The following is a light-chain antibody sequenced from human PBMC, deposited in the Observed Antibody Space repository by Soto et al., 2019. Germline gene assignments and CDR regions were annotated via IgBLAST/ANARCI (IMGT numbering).Light chain of an antibody. CDR2: DAS. J-gene: IGKJ1*01. Sequence: EIVLTQSPATLSLSPGERATLSCRASQSVSNYLAWYQQKPGQAPRLLIYDASNRATGIPARFSGSGSGTDFTLPISSLEPEDFAVYSCQQRSNWPPTWTFGQGTKVEIK. CDR3: QQRSNWPPTWT. CDR1: QSVSNY. V-gene: IGKV3-11*01.